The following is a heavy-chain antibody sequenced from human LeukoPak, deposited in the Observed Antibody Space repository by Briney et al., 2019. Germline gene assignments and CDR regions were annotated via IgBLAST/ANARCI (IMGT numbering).Heavy chain of an antibody. CDR1: GGSISSYY. CDR2: IYTSWST. V-gene: IGHV4-4*07. D-gene: IGHD3-3*01. Sequence: SETLSLTCTVSGGSISSYYWSWIRQPAGKGLVWIGRIYTSWSTNYNPSLKSRVTMSVDTSKNQFSLKLSSVTAADTAVYYCARDLPDPRITIFGVVIEAFDIWGQGTMVTVSS. CDR3: ARDLPDPRITIFGVVIEAFDI. J-gene: IGHJ3*02.